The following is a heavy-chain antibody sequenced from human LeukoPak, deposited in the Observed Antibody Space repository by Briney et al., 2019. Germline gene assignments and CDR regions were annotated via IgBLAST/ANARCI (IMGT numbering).Heavy chain of an antibody. J-gene: IGHJ5*02. Sequence: GASVRVSSMDSGYTFTRYDINWVRQAPGQGGERMGWMKPNSGNTGYTQKFQGRVTITRNTSISTAYMELSSLRSEDTAVYYCARVGSYSSSWYYYNWFDPWGQGTLVTVSS. V-gene: IGHV1-8*01. CDR1: GYTFTRYD. D-gene: IGHD6-13*01. CDR2: MKPNSGNT. CDR3: ARVGSYSSSWYYYNWFDP.